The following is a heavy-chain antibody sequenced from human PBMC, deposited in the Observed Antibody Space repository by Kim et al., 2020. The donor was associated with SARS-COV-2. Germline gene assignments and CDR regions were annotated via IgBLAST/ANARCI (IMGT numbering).Heavy chain of an antibody. J-gene: IGHJ6*01. D-gene: IGHD1-26*01. V-gene: IGHV3-23*01. Sequence: GGSLRLSCAASGFTFSNYGMSWVRQAPGKGLEWVSGISSTGGNTFYVDSVKGRFSISRDSSKNMLYLQMNSLRAEDTAIYYCAKTRSTTCNVPCYYYSA. CDR2: ISSTGGNT. CDR1: GFTFSNYG. CDR3: AKTRSTTCNVPCYYYSA.